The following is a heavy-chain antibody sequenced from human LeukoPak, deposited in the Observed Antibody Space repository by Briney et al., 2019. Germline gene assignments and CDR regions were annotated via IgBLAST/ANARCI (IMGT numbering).Heavy chain of an antibody. Sequence: PGGSLRLSCAASGFTFSSYAMHWVRQAPGKGLEYVSAISSNGGSTYYANSVKGRFTISRDNSKNTLYLQMGSLRAEDMAVYYCARSYNWNAGGAFDIWGQGTMVTVSS. J-gene: IGHJ3*02. D-gene: IGHD1-20*01. CDR1: GFTFSSYA. CDR2: ISSNGGST. CDR3: ARSYNWNAGGAFDI. V-gene: IGHV3-64*01.